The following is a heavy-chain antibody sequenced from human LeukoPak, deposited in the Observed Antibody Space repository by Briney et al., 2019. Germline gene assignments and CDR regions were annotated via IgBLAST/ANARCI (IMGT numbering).Heavy chain of an antibody. CDR2: IYPGDSDT. CDR1: GSIFTSYW. V-gene: IGHV5-51*01. CDR3: ARLKDIVMVVAASPAVSFDY. J-gene: IGHJ4*02. D-gene: IGHD2-15*01. Sequence: GASLQISCQGSGSIFTSYWIGWVRQLPGKGLEWMGIIYPGDSDTRYSPSFQGQVTISADKSISTACLQWTSLKASDTAMYYCARLKDIVMVVAASPAVSFDYWGQGTLVTVSS.